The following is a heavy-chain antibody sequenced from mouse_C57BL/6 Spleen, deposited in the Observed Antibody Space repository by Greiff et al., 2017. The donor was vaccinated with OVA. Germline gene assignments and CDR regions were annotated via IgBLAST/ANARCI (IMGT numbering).Heavy chain of an antibody. J-gene: IGHJ3*01. CDR2: IDPETGGT. V-gene: IGHV1-15*01. D-gene: IGHD3-2*02. CDR3: TRSGQLRPAWFAY. CDR1: GYTFTDYE. Sequence: QVQLKQSGAELVRPGASVTLSCKASGYTFTDYEMHWVKQTPVHGLEWIGAIDPETGGTAYNQKFKGKAILTADKSSSTAYMELRSLTSEDSAVYYCTRSGQLRPAWFAYWGQGTLVTVSA.